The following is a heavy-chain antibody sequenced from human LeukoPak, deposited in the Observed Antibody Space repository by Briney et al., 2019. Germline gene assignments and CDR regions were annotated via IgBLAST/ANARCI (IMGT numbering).Heavy chain of an antibody. CDR3: ARDRPGTPTDY. Sequence: GGSLRLSCATSGFSFDNYGMNWVRQVPGKGLEWVSGINWNGVRTDYADSVKGRFTISRDNAKNSLYLQMNSLRAEDTAVYYCARDRPGTPTDYWGQGTLVTVSS. CDR1: GFSFDNYG. D-gene: IGHD1-14*01. CDR2: INWNGVRT. J-gene: IGHJ4*02. V-gene: IGHV3-20*04.